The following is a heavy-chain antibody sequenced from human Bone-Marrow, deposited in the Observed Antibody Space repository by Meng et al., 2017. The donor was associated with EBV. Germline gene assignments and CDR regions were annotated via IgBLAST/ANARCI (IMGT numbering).Heavy chain of an antibody. CDR2: INHSGST. CDR1: GGSFSGYY. V-gene: IGHV4-34*01. D-gene: IGHD2/OR15-2a*01. CDR3: ARERPRISTARPYYFDY. Sequence: QGQLQHWGAGLLKPSETLSLTCAVYGGSFSGYYWSWIRQPPGKGLEWIGEINHSGSTNYNPSLKSRITVSVDTSKNQFSLKLSSVTAADTAVYYCARERPRISTARPYYFDYWGQGTLVTVSS. J-gene: IGHJ4*02.